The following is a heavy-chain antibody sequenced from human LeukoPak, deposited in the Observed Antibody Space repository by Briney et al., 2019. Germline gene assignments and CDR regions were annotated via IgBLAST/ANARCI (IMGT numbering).Heavy chain of an antibody. Sequence: GGSLRLSCAASGFTFSSYSMNWVRQAPGKGLEWVSSISSSSSYIYYADSVKGRFTISRDNAKNSLYLQMNSLRAEDTAVYYCARDHVWGGVAFDIWGQGTMSPSLQ. D-gene: IGHD3-16*01. J-gene: IGHJ3*02. CDR1: GFTFSSYS. CDR3: ARDHVWGGVAFDI. CDR2: ISSSSSYI. V-gene: IGHV3-21*01.